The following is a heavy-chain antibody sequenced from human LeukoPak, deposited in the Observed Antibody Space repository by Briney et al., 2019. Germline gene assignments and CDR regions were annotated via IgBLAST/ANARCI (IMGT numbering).Heavy chain of an antibody. CDR1: GFTFSDYA. V-gene: IGHV3-49*04. D-gene: IGHD1-1*01. CDR2: ISGRAYGGAA. CDR3: SRNGLVDFDY. Sequence: GGSLRLSCATSGFTFSDYAMSWVRQPPGKGPEWVCFISGRAYGGAAEYAASVKSRFIISRDDSKGIAYLQMNCLKTEDTAVYYCSRNGLVDFDYWGQGSRVIVSP. J-gene: IGHJ4*02.